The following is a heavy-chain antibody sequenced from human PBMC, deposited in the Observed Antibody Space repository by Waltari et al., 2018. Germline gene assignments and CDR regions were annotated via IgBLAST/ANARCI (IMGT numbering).Heavy chain of an antibody. CDR1: GFTFSSYW. Sequence: DVQLVESGGGLVQPGGSLRLSCAASGFTFSSYWMSWVHQAPGKGLEWVANIKQDGSEKYYVDSVKGRFTISRDNAESSLYLQMDSLRVEDTAIYYCASRPAADNYYGVFDFWGQGTLVTVSS. J-gene: IGHJ4*02. V-gene: IGHV3-7*01. CDR3: ASRPAADNYYGVFDF. CDR2: IKQDGSEK. D-gene: IGHD3-10*01.